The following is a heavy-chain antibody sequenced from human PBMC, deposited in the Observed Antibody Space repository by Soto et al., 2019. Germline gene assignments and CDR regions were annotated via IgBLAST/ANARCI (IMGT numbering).Heavy chain of an antibody. D-gene: IGHD3-10*01. CDR3: ARDMDYSYGSGSEY. Sequence: QVQLVESGGGLVKPGGSLRLSCAASGFTFSDYYMSWFRQAPGKGLEWVSYISSTGSTIFYADSVKSRFTISRDNAMNSLCLQMFSLRAEDTAVYYCARDMDYSYGSGSEYGGQGTLVTVSS. CDR2: ISSTGSTI. V-gene: IGHV3-11*01. J-gene: IGHJ4*02. CDR1: GFTFSDYY.